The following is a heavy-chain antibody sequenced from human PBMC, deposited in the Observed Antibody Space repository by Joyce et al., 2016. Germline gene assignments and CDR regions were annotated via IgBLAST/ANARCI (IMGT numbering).Heavy chain of an antibody. Sequence: QVQLVQSGYEVKKPGASVEVSCKASGYIFTTYGISWVRQAPGQGFEWMGWISAHHGNTKYAQKFQGRVTMTIDTSTSTAYMELESLRSDDTAVYYCARDIHYYNSSGYYWGAFDIWGQGTMVSVSS. CDR1: GYIFTTYG. CDR3: ARDIHYYNSSGYYWGAFDI. D-gene: IGHD3-22*01. CDR2: ISAHHGNT. J-gene: IGHJ3*02. V-gene: IGHV1-18*01.